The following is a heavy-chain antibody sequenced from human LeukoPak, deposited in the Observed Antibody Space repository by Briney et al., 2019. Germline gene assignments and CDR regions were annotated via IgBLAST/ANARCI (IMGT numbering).Heavy chain of an antibody. CDR3: AHSNRWELLDVGWFDP. V-gene: IGHV2-5*02. CDR2: IYWDDDK. J-gene: IGHJ5*02. Sequence: SGPALVKPTQTLTLTCTFSGFSLSTSGVGVGWIRQPPGKALEWLALIYWDDDKRYSPSLKSRLTITKDTSKNQVVLTMTNMDPVDTATYYCAHSNRWELLDVGWFDPWGQGTLVTVPS. CDR1: GFSLSTSGVG. D-gene: IGHD1-26*01.